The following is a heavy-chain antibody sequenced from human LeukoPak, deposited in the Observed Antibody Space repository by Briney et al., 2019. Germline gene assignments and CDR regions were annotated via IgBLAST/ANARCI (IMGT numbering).Heavy chain of an antibody. J-gene: IGHJ3*02. CDR3: AHRFDYYDSSGEDAFDI. CDR1: GFSLSTSGVG. Sequence: SGPTLVNPTQTLTLTCTFSGFSLSTSGVGVGWIRQPPGKALEWLALIYWDDDKRYSPSLKSRLTITKDTSKNQVVLTMTNMDPVDTATYYCAHRFDYYDSSGEDAFDIWGQGTMVTVSS. V-gene: IGHV2-5*02. D-gene: IGHD3-22*01. CDR2: IYWDDDK.